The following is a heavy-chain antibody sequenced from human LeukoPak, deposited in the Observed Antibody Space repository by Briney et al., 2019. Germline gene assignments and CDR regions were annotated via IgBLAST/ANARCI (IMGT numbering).Heavy chain of an antibody. CDR1: GGSISSGDYY. V-gene: IGHV4-30-4*08. CDR3: AREDYYASGTYYKGWFDT. D-gene: IGHD3-10*01. J-gene: IGHJ5*02. CDR2: IYHSGTT. Sequence: PSQTLSLTCTVSGGSISSGDYYWSWIRQSPGKGLEWIGYIYHSGTTYYNPSLKSRVTISVDTSKNQFSLKLSSVTAADTAVYYCAREDYYASGTYYKGWFDTWGQGTLVTVSS.